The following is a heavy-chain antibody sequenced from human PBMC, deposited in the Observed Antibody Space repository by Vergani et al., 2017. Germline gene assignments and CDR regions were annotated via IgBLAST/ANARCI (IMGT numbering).Heavy chain of an antibody. CDR2: IIPIFGTA. D-gene: IGHD1-26*01. V-gene: IGHV1-69*12. J-gene: IGHJ6*04. Sequence: QVQLVQSGAEVKKPGSSVKVSCKASGGTFSSYAISWVRQAPGQGLEWMGGIIPIFGTANYAQKFQGSVTITADESTSTAYMELSSLRSEDTAVYYCARDRELLRYYNYYGIDVWREGTTVTVSS. CDR1: GGTFSSYA. CDR3: ARDRELLRYYNYYGIDV.